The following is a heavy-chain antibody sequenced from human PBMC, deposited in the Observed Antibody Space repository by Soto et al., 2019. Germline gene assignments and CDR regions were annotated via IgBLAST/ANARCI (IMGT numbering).Heavy chain of an antibody. J-gene: IGHJ5*02. CDR2: IYYSGST. Sequence: QLQLQESGPGLVKPSETLSLTCTVSGGSISSSSYYWVWIRQPPGKGLEWIGSIYYSGSTYYNPSLKSRVTISVDTSKNQFSLKLSAVTAADTAVYYCARHGYGSGGSCYSNWFDHWGQGTLVTVSS. CDR1: GGSISSSSYY. D-gene: IGHD2-15*01. V-gene: IGHV4-39*01. CDR3: ARHGYGSGGSCYSNWFDH.